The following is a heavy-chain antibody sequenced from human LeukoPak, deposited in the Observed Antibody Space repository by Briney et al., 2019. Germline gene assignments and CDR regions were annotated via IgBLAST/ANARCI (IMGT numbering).Heavy chain of an antibody. CDR3: ARCLARRLFVVSVRDEYYYGMDV. Sequence: GRSLRLSCAASGFTFSSYAMHWVRQAPGKGLGWVAVISYDGSNKYYADSVKGRFTISRDNSKNTLYLQMNSLRAEDTAVYYCARCLARRLFVVSVRDEYYYGMDVWGQGTTVTVSS. CDR1: GFTFSSYA. CDR2: ISYDGSNK. D-gene: IGHD3-10*02. V-gene: IGHV3-30*04. J-gene: IGHJ6*02.